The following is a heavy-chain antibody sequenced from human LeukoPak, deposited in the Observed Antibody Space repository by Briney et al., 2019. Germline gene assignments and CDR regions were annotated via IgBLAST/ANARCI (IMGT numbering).Heavy chain of an antibody. CDR2: IIPIFGTT. CDR1: GGSFSSEA. Sequence: SVKVSCKAFGGSFSSEAISWVRQAPGQGLEWMGGIIPIFGTTNYAQKFQGRVTITTDESASTAYMEVSSLRSEDTAVYYCGRKAGDCGGGSCYSIDYWGQGTLVTVSS. V-gene: IGHV1-69*05. J-gene: IGHJ4*02. CDR3: GRKAGDCGGGSCYSIDY. D-gene: IGHD2-15*01.